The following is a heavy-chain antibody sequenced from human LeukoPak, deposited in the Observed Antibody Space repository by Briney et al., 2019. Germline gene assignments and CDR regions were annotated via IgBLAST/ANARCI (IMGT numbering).Heavy chain of an antibody. CDR2: ISGSGGST. Sequence: GGSLRLSCAASGFTFSKYGMHWVRQAPGKGLEWVSAISGSGGSTYYADSVKGRFTISRDNSKNTLYLQMNSLRAEDTAVYYCANVGHRLPIFDYWGQGTLVTVSS. D-gene: IGHD2-2*01. V-gene: IGHV3-23*01. J-gene: IGHJ4*02. CDR3: ANVGHRLPIFDY. CDR1: GFTFSKYG.